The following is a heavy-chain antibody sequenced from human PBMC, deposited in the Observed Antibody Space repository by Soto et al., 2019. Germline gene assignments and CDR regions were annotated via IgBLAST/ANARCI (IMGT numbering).Heavy chain of an antibody. D-gene: IGHD3-16*01. J-gene: IGHJ2*01. V-gene: IGHV1-2*02. Sequence: ASVKVSCKASGYTFTENQIHWLRRAPGQRLEWMGRIDPKSGDTTFAQTYQGRVTMTRDTSSNTVYMELTRLTSDDTAVYYCARNRLGWYFDLWGRGTLGTSPQ. CDR3: ARNRLGWYFDL. CDR2: IDPKSGDT. CDR1: GYTFTENQ.